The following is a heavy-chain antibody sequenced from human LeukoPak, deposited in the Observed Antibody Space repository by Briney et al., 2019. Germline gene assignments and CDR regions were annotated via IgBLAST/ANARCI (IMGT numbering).Heavy chain of an antibody. V-gene: IGHV5-51*01. D-gene: IGHD2-15*01. CDR2: IYPGDSST. CDR1: GYTFTNYW. CDR3: AKLGYCSGDTCFSFFDS. Sequence: GESLKISCKASGYTFTNYWIGWVRQMPGKGLECMGIIYPGDSSTRYSPSFQGQVTISADKSISTAYLQWSSLKASDTAMYYCAKLGYCSGDTCFSFFDSWGQGSLVTVSS. J-gene: IGHJ4*02.